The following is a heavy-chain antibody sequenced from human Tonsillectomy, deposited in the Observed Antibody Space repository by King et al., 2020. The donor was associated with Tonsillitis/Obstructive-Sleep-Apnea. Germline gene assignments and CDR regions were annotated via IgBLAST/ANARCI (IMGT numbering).Heavy chain of an antibody. CDR2: INAGNGYT. Sequence: QLVQSGAEVKKPGASVKLSCKASGYTFTNYTMHWVRQAPGQSIEWMGWINAGNGYTKFSQPFQVRVTITRDTSASTAYMERSSLRSEDTAVYYCARGGSGTYYKNSFDYWGQGTLVTVSS. V-gene: IGHV1-3*01. CDR1: GYTFTNYT. J-gene: IGHJ4*02. CDR3: ARGGSGTYYKNSFDY. D-gene: IGHD3-10*01.